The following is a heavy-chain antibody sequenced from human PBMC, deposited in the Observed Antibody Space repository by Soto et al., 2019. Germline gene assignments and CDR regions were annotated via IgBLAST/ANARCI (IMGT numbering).Heavy chain of an antibody. CDR1: GYSFTTYW. J-gene: IGHJ4*02. V-gene: IGHV5-51*01. D-gene: IGHD5-12*01. CDR2: IYPDDSDT. CDR3: ARRLVAETRGREYFDY. Sequence: GESLKISCQASGYSFTTYWIGWVRQMPGKGLEWMGIIYPDDSDTRYSPSFQGQVTISVDKSITTAYLQWSSLKASDTAMYYCARRLVAETRGREYFDYWGQGTLVTVSS.